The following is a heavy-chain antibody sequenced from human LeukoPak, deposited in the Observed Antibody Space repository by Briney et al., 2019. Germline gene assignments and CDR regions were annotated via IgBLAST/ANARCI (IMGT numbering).Heavy chain of an antibody. CDR1: GFTFNSYS. J-gene: IGHJ3*02. D-gene: IGHD1-26*01. V-gene: IGHV3-21*01. CDR3: ARQVGVDDAFDI. Sequence: GSLRLSCAASGFTFNSYSMNWVRQAPGKGLEWVSSISSGSSYIFYADSVKGRFTISRDNAKNSLYLQMNSLRAEDTAVYYCARQVGVDDAFDIWGQGTMVTISS. CDR2: ISSGSSYI.